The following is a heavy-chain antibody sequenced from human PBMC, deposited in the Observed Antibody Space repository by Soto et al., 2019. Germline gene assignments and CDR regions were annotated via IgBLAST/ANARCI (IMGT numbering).Heavy chain of an antibody. Sequence: GSVQFSCKASGGTFTSYAISWVRQAPGQGLEWMGGISAYNGNTNYAQKLQGRVTMTTDTSTSTAYMELRSLRSDDTAVYYCARDLIGDYDILTGYFFDHDAFDIWGQGTMVTVSS. V-gene: IGHV1-18*01. CDR1: GGTFTSYA. J-gene: IGHJ3*02. CDR3: ARDLIGDYDILTGYFFDHDAFDI. CDR2: ISAYNGNT. D-gene: IGHD3-9*01.